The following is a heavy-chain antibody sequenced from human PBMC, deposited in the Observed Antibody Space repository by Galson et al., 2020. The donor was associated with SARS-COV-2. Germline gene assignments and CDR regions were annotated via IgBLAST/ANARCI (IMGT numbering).Heavy chain of an antibody. CDR1: GGSISSGGYS. V-gene: IGHV4-30-4*07. CDR2: IYYRGST. J-gene: IGHJ4*02. CDR3: AREVEGGASFEPDY. D-gene: IGHD1-26*01. Sequence: SETLSLTCAVSGGSISSGGYSWSWIRQPPGKGLEWIGYIYYRGSTYYNPSLKSRVTISVDTSKNQFSLKLSSVTAADTAVYYCAREVEGGASFEPDYWGQGTLVTVSS.